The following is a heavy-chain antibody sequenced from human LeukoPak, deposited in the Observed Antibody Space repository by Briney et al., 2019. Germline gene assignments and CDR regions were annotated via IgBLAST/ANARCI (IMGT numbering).Heavy chain of an antibody. Sequence: GGSLRLSCAASGFTTSPYWMHWVRQTPGKGLVWVSRISRDGSNTVYADSVKGRFTISRGNANKTLYLQMNSLRGDDTAVYYCAREWDLPGAYYMDVWGKGTTVTVSS. D-gene: IGHD1-26*01. V-gene: IGHV3-74*01. CDR3: AREWDLPGAYYMDV. J-gene: IGHJ6*03. CDR2: ISRDGSNT. CDR1: GFTTSPYW.